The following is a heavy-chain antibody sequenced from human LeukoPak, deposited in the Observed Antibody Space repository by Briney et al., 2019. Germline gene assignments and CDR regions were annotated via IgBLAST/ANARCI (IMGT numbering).Heavy chain of an antibody. D-gene: IGHD5-18*01. Sequence: GGSLRLSCAASGFTFSSYGMHWVRQAPGKGLEWVAFISYDGSNKFYADSVKGRFTISRDNSKNTLHLQMNSLRAEDTAVYYCAKDHAPGYSYGYREGYFDYWGQRTLVTVSS. CDR2: ISYDGSNK. V-gene: IGHV3-30*18. CDR3: AKDHAPGYSYGYREGYFDY. J-gene: IGHJ4*02. CDR1: GFTFSSYG.